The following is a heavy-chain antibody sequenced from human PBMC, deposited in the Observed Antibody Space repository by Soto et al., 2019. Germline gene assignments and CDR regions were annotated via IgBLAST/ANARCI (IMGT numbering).Heavy chain of an antibody. CDR1: GFTFSNYG. J-gene: IGHJ4*02. D-gene: IGHD2-15*01. CDR2: IWYDGSNK. CDR3: ARDSYCSGGSCYPGFLDY. Sequence: QVPLVESGGGVVQPGRSLRLSCAASGFTFSNYGIHWVRQAPGKRLEWVAVIWYDGSNKFYTDSVKGRFTISRDNSKNPLYLQMNSLRAEDTAVYYCARDSYCSGGSCYPGFLDYWGQGTLVTVSS. V-gene: IGHV3-33*01.